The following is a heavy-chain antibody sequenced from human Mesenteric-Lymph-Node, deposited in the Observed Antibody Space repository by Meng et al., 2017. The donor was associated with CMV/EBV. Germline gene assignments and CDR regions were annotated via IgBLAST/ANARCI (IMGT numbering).Heavy chain of an antibody. J-gene: IGHJ1*01. V-gene: IGHV3-30*02. CDR3: ANGPYDSSDYYFAEYFHH. CDR2: IRYDGSNK. CDR1: GFTFSSYW. D-gene: IGHD3-22*01. Sequence: GESLKISCAASGFTFSSYWMHWVRQAPGKGLEWVAFIRYDGSNKYYAASVKGRFTISRDNSKNTLYLQMNSLRAEDTAVYYCANGPYDSSDYYFAEYFHHWGQGSLVTVSS.